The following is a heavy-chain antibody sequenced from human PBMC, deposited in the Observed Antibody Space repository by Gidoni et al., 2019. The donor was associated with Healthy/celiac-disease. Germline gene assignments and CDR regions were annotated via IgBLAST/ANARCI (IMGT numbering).Heavy chain of an antibody. Sequence: EVQLLESGGGLVQPGGSLRLSCVDYGFTFGSYAMSWVRQAPGKGLEWVSPISTIDDTTYSGDSVKGRFTLSRDISKNTLYLQMNSLRAEDTAVYYCAKGGSGNFGSFYMDVWGKGTTVTVSS. CDR2: ISTIDDTT. J-gene: IGHJ6*03. CDR1: GFTFGSYA. D-gene: IGHD3-10*01. V-gene: IGHV3-23*01. CDR3: AKGGSGNFGSFYMDV.